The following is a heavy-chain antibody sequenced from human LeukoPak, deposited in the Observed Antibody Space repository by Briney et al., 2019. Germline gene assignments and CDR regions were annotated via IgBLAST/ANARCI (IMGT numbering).Heavy chain of an antibody. V-gene: IGHV3-30*18. CDR2: ISHDGSNK. D-gene: IGHD3-22*01. CDR3: AKDLMVVVTSAFDY. Sequence: PGGSLRLSCAASGFAFSSYGMHWVRQAPGKGLEWVAVISHDGSNKYYADSVKGRFTISRDNSKNTLYLQMNSLRAEDTAVYYCAKDLMVVVTSAFDYWGQGTLVTVSS. CDR1: GFAFSSYG. J-gene: IGHJ4*02.